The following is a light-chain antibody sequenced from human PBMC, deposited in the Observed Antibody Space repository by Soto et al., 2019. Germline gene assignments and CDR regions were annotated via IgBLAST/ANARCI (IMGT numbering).Light chain of an antibody. CDR1: QSLSSSF. CDR3: HQFATSRT. CDR2: GAS. J-gene: IGKJ1*01. V-gene: IGKV3-20*01. Sequence: ETVMTQSPATLSVSPGERVTLSCRASQSLSSSFLAWYQQKPGQAPRLLIYGASSRAAGVPDRFSGSWSGTDFTLTISSLEPEEFAVYVCHQFATSRTFGQGTKVDIK.